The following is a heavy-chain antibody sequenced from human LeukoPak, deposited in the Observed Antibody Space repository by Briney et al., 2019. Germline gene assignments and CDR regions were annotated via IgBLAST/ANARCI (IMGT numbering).Heavy chain of an antibody. CDR3: ARASMVESPDY. Sequence: GGSLRLSCAASGFTFDDYGMSWVRQAPGKGLEWVSGINWNGGGTGYADSVKGRFTISRDSAKNSLYLQMSSLRAEDTALYYCARASMVESPDYWGPGTLVTVSS. D-gene: IGHD2-15*01. CDR2: INWNGGGT. J-gene: IGHJ4*02. CDR1: GFTFDDYG. V-gene: IGHV3-20*04.